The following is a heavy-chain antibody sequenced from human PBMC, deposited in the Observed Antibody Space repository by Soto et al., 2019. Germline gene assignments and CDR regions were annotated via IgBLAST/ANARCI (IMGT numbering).Heavy chain of an antibody. J-gene: IGHJ4*02. D-gene: IGHD6-6*01. CDR2: ISYDGSNK. CDR3: AKERGAAPPLGDFDY. V-gene: IGHV3-30*18. Sequence: QVQLVESGGGVVQPGRSLRLSCAASGFTFSSYGMHWVRQAPGKGLEWVAVISYDGSNKYYADSVKGRCTISRDNSKNTLYLQMNSLRAEDTAVDYCAKERGAAPPLGDFDYWGQGTLVTVSS. CDR1: GFTFSSYG.